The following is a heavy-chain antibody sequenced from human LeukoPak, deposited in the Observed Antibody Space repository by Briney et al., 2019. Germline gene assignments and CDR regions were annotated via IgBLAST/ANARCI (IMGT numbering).Heavy chain of an antibody. J-gene: IGHJ3*01. V-gene: IGHV3-48*03. Sequence: GGSLRLSCEASGFTFSSYEMNFVRQAPGKGLEWVSFISSSGRTITYADSVKGRFAISRDNANSSLYLQMNSLRVEDTAVYYCVRQMDITTVTNAFDVWGQGTMVTVSS. CDR3: VRQMDITTVTNAFDV. CDR2: ISSSGRTI. D-gene: IGHD4-17*01. CDR1: GFTFSSYE.